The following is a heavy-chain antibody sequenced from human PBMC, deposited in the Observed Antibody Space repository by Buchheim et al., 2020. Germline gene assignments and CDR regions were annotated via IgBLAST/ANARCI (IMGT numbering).Heavy chain of an antibody. V-gene: IGHV4-34*01. CDR1: GGSFSGYY. CDR3: ARGQVGSYVYYYYYGMDV. J-gene: IGHJ6*02. D-gene: IGHD1-26*01. Sequence: QVQLQQWGAGLLKPSETLSLTCAVYGGSFSGYYWSWIRQPPGKGLEWIGEINHSGSTNYNPSLKSRVTMSVDTSKNQFSLKLSSVTAADTAVYYCARGQVGSYVYYYYYGMDVWGQGTT. CDR2: INHSGST.